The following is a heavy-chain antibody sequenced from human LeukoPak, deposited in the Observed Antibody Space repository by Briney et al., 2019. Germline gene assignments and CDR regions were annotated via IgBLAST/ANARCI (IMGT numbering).Heavy chain of an antibody. D-gene: IGHD1-26*01. CDR2: INSDGSVT. CDR1: GFTFTNYW. J-gene: IGHJ4*02. Sequence: VGSLRLSCAASGFTFTNYWMHWVRQAPGEGLVWVPRINSDGSVTRYADSVKGRFTISRDNAKNTVFLQMNSLRTEDTAVYYCARDRGALDYWGQGTLVTVSS. CDR3: ARDRGALDY. V-gene: IGHV3-74*01.